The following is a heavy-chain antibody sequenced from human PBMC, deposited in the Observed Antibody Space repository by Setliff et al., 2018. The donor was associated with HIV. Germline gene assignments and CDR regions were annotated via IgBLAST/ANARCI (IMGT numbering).Heavy chain of an antibody. D-gene: IGHD3-9*01. CDR3: ARLRGLARIYFYYYMDV. V-gene: IGHV4-59*08. CDR1: GGSISSAY. CDR2: IYSGGIT. Sequence: SETLSLTCAVSGGSISSAYWSWVRQPPGKGLEWIGYIYSGGITKYNPSLKSRVTISVDTSKNRFSLTLRSVTAADTAVYYCARLRGLARIYFYYYMDVWGKGTTVTVSS. J-gene: IGHJ6*03.